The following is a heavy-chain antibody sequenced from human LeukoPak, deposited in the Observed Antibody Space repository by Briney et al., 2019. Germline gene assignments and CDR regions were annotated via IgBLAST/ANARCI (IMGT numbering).Heavy chain of an antibody. Sequence: GGSLRLSCAASGFTFSSYGMHWVRQAPGKGLEWVAVISYDGSNKYCADSVKGRFTISRDNSKNTLYLQMNSLRAEDTAVYYCAKDFRPVAVAGTGILDYWGQGTLVTVSS. J-gene: IGHJ4*02. CDR1: GFTFSSYG. CDR2: ISYDGSNK. CDR3: AKDFRPVAVAGTGILDY. D-gene: IGHD6-19*01. V-gene: IGHV3-30*18.